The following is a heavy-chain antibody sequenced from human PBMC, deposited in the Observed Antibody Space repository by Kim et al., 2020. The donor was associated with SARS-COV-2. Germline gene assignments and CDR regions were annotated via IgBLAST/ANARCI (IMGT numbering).Heavy chain of an antibody. D-gene: IGHD3-22*01. V-gene: IGHV5-10-1*01. CDR2: IDPSDSYT. J-gene: IGHJ3*02. CDR1: GYSFTSYW. Sequence: GESLKISCKGSGYSFTSYWISWVRQMPGKGLEWMGRIDPSDSYTNYSPSFQGHVTISADKSISTAYLQWSSLKASDTAMYYCARRGYYDSSGYDSDAFDIWGQGKMVTVSS. CDR3: ARRGYYDSSGYDSDAFDI.